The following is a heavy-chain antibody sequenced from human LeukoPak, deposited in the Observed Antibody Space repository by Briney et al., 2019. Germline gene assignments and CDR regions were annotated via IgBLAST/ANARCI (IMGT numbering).Heavy chain of an antibody. D-gene: IGHD6-19*01. CDR2: IYYSGSP. CDR1: GGSINSYY. V-gene: IGHV4-59*08. Sequence: SETLSLTCTVSGGSINSYYWSWIRQPPGTGLEWIGYIYYSGSPNCSPSLKSRATISVHTSKNKFSLKLSSVTAADTAVYYCARSIVVAGIVSDYYYYAMDVWGPGTTVTVSS. CDR3: ARSIVVAGIVSDYYYYAMDV. J-gene: IGHJ6*02.